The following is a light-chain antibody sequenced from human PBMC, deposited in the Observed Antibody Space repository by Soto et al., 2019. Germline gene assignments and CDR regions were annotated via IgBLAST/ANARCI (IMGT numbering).Light chain of an antibody. CDR1: QSVSIN. V-gene: IGKV3-15*01. J-gene: IGKJ5*01. CDR2: DAS. Sequence: EIVMTQSPATLSVSPGERATLSCRASQSVSINLAWYQQKPGQAPRLLIYDASTRATGLPARFSGSGSGTEFTLTISSLQSEDFGVYYCHQYNNWPITFGQGTRLEI. CDR3: HQYNNWPIT.